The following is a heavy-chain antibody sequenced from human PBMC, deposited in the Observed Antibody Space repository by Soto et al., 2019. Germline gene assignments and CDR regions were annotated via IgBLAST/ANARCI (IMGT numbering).Heavy chain of an antibody. Sequence: PGGSLRLSCAASGFTFSSYGMHLVRQAPGKGLEWVAVIWYDGSNKYYADSVKGRFTISRDNSKNTLYLQMNSLRAEDTAVYYCARDWGAMIVVVTPIGYWGQGTLVTVSS. CDR3: ARDWGAMIVVVTPIGY. CDR1: GFTFSSYG. J-gene: IGHJ4*02. V-gene: IGHV3-33*01. D-gene: IGHD3-22*01. CDR2: IWYDGSNK.